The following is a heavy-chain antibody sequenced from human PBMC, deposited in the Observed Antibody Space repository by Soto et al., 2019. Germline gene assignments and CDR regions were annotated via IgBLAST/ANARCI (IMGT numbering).Heavy chain of an antibody. D-gene: IGHD2-15*01. CDR3: ARDRWSED. Sequence: DSLKISFKSSGYTFTAYYMHWVRQAPGQGLEWLGWINPNTGGADFAQKFQGRVAMTRDTSISTVYMELSRLRPDDTAVYYCARDRWSEDWGQGTLVTVSS. V-gene: IGHV1-2*02. J-gene: IGHJ4*02. CDR2: INPNTGGA. CDR1: GYTFTAYY.